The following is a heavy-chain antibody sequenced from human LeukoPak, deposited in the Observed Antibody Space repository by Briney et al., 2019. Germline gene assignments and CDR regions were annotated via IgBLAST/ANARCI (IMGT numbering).Heavy chain of an antibody. Sequence: GGSLGLSCAASGFTFSSYAMSWVRQAPGKGLEWVSAISGSGGSTYYADSVKGRFTISRDNSKNTLYLQMNSLRAEDTAVYYCAKDSVTIFGVVPGWFDPWGQGTLVTVSS. D-gene: IGHD3-3*01. V-gene: IGHV3-23*01. CDR2: ISGSGGST. J-gene: IGHJ5*02. CDR3: AKDSVTIFGVVPGWFDP. CDR1: GFTFSSYA.